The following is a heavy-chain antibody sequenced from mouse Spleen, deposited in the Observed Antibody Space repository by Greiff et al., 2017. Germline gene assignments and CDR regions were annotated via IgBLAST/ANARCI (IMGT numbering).Heavy chain of an antibody. J-gene: IGHJ3*01. CDR1: GYTFTSYG. CDR3: ATPTARATSFAY. V-gene: IGHV1-81*01. Sequence: QVQLQQSGAELARPGASVKLSCKASGYTFTSYGISWVKQRTGQGLEWIGEIYPRSGNTYYNEKFKGKATLTADKSSSTAYMELRSLTSEDSAVYFCATPTARATSFAYWGQGTLVTVSA. CDR2: IYPRSGNT. D-gene: IGHD3-2*01.